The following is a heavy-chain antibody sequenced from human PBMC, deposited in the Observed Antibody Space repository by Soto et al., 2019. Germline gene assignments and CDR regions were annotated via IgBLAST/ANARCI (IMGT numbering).Heavy chain of an antibody. CDR2: ISWDGGYT. CDR1: GFSFVDYA. D-gene: IGHD3-3*01. V-gene: IGHV3-9*01. CDR3: VKDEGVCNTISCKDAFD. Sequence: EVQLAESGGGLVQPGRSLRLSCEAFGFSFVDYAMHWVRQVPGQGLEWVSGISWDGGYTGYADSVKGRFTISRDNAKKALYLQMNRLRVEDTALYYCVKDEGVCNTISCKDAFD. J-gene: IGHJ3*01.